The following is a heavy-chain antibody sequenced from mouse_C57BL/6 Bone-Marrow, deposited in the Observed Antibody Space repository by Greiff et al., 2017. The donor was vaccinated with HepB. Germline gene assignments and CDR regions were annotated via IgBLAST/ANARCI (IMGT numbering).Heavy chain of an antibody. CDR2: IRLKSDNYAT. V-gene: IGHV6-3*01. D-gene: IGHD1-1*01. CDR3: TWGVYYYGSSSHYFDY. CDR1: GFTFSNYW. Sequence: EVKVEESGGGLVQPGGSMKLSCVASGFTFSNYWMNWVRQSPEKGLEWVAQIRLKSDNYATHYAESVKGRFTISRDDSKSSVYLQMNNLRAEDTGIYYCTWGVYYYGSSSHYFDYWGQGTTLTVSS. J-gene: IGHJ2*01.